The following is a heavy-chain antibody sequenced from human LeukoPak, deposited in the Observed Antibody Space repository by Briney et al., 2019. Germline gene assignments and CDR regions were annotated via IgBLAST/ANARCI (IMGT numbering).Heavy chain of an antibody. CDR1: GFTFSSYG. D-gene: IGHD6-13*01. Sequence: GGSLRLSCAASGFTFSSYGMHWVRQAPGKGLEWVAVIWYDGSNKYYADSVKGRFTISRDNSKNTLYLQMNSLRAEDAAVYYCARDLRLYSSSGHFDYWGQGTLVTVSS. V-gene: IGHV3-33*01. CDR2: IWYDGSNK. J-gene: IGHJ4*02. CDR3: ARDLRLYSSSGHFDY.